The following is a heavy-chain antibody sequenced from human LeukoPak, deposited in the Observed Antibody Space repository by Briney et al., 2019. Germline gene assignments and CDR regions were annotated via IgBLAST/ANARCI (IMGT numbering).Heavy chain of an antibody. CDR3: ARAKSNYHTGVNWFDP. CDR2: IYSNVAGST. CDR1: GFTVSSNY. J-gene: IGHJ5*02. D-gene: IGHD4-11*01. V-gene: IGHV3-66*01. Sequence: GGSLRLSCAASGFTVSSNYMSWVRQAPGKGLEWVSVIYSNVAGSTYYADSVKGRFTISRDNSKNTLYLQMNSLRAEDTAVYYCARAKSNYHTGVNWFDPWGQGTLVTVSS.